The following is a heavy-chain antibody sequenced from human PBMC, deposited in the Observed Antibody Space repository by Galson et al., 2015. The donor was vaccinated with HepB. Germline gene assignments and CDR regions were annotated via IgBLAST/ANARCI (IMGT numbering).Heavy chain of an antibody. CDR1: GFTFRSYG. J-gene: IGHJ4*02. CDR3: ARHNSGRLDY. Sequence: SLRLSCAASGFTFRSYGIHWVRQAPGKGLEWVTIIWYDGSNKYYADSVKGRFTVSRDNSKNTLYLQMNSLRAEDTAMYYCARHNSGRLDYWGQGTLVTVSS. V-gene: IGHV3-33*01. D-gene: IGHD6-19*01. CDR2: IWYDGSNK.